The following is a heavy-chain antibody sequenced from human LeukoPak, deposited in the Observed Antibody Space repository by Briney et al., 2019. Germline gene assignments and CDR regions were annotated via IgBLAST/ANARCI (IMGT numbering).Heavy chain of an antibody. Sequence: GSLRLSCAASGFMFSSYWMSWVRQPPGKGLEWIGHIHQRGSTNYNPSLKSRVTISVDTSKNQFSLKLSSVTAADTAVYYCARGLGVTAIVYWGQGTLVTVSS. V-gene: IGHV4-4*02. D-gene: IGHD2-21*02. CDR1: GFMFSSYW. CDR3: ARGLGVTAIVY. J-gene: IGHJ4*02. CDR2: IHQRGST.